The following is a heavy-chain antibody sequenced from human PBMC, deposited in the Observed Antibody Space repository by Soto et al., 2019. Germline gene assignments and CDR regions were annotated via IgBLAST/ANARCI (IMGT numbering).Heavy chain of an antibody. CDR2: ISSSSSYT. D-gene: IGHD1-26*01. CDR1: GFTFSDYY. Sequence: PGGSLRLSCAASGFTFSDYYMSWIRQAPGKGLEWVSYISSSSSYTNYADSVKGRFTISRDNAKNSLYLQMNSLRAEDTAVYYCARVVGATRLDYWGQGTLVTVYS. CDR3: ARVVGATRLDY. J-gene: IGHJ4*02. V-gene: IGHV3-11*06.